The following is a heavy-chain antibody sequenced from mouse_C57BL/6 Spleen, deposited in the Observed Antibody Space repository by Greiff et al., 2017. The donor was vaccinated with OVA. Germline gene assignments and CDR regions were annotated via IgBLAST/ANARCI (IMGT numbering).Heavy chain of an antibody. V-gene: IGHV5-4*01. D-gene: IGHD1-3*01. Sequence: EVQGVESGGGLVKPGGSLKLSCAASGFTFSSYAMSWVRQTPEKRLEWVATISDGGSYTYYPDNVKGRFTISRDNAKNNLYLQMSHLKSEDTAMYYCARGGSSRSSFDVWGTGTTVTVSS. CDR3: ARGGSSRSSFDV. CDR2: ISDGGSYT. J-gene: IGHJ1*03. CDR1: GFTFSSYA.